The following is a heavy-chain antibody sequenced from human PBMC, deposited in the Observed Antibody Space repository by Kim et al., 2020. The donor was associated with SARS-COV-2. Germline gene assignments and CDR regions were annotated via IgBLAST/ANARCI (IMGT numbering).Heavy chain of an antibody. CDR3: ARDGIYCSSTSCYPKDYYYYGMDV. CDR2: ISSSSSYI. V-gene: IGHV3-21*01. CDR1: GFTFSSYS. J-gene: IGHJ6*02. Sequence: GGSLRLSCAASGFTFSSYSMNWVRQAPGKGLEWVSSISSSSSYIYYADSVKGRFTISRDNAKNSLYLQMNSLRAEDTAVYYCARDGIYCSSTSCYPKDYYYYGMDVWGQGTTVTVSS. D-gene: IGHD2-2*01.